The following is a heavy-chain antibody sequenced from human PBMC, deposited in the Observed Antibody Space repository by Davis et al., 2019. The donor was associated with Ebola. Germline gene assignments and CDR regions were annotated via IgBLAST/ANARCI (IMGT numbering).Heavy chain of an antibody. D-gene: IGHD5-12*01. J-gene: IGHJ4*02. CDR1: GFTFSDYY. V-gene: IGHV3-11*01. Sequence: GGSLRLSCAASGFTFSDYYMSWIRQAPGKGLEWLSYISNRDGTKFYADSVKGRFTISRDNSKNTVYLQMDSLRAEDTAVYFCAKDHRFIVAAVTGLDYWGQGTPVTVSS. CDR3: AKDHRFIVAAVTGLDY. CDR2: ISNRDGTK.